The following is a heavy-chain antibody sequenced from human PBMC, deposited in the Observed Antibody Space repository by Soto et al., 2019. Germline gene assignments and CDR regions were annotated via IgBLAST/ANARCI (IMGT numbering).Heavy chain of an antibody. CDR2: ISSSGHTI. CDR3: ARDFTYYYASPESFDF. V-gene: IGHV3-48*01. CDR1: GFTFSSYS. J-gene: IGHJ4*02. D-gene: IGHD3-10*01. Sequence: GGSLRLSCAASGFTFSSYSMNWVRQAPGKGLEWISYISSSGHTIYYRDSVKGRFTISRDNGKNSLYLQLNSLRVEDTAVYYCARDFTYYYASPESFDFWGQGTLVTVSS.